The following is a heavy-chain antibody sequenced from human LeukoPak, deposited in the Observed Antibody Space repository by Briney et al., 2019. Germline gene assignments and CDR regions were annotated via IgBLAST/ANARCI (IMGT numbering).Heavy chain of an antibody. D-gene: IGHD3-10*01. CDR3: ARGLWFGDENPPYFDY. J-gene: IGHJ4*02. CDR2: IYTSEST. Sequence: SETLSLTCTVSGYSISSGYYWGWIRQPAGKGLEWIGRIYTSESTNYNPSLKSRVTISVDTSRNQFSLKLSSVTAADTAVYYCARGLWFGDENPPYFDYWGQGILVTVSS. CDR1: GYSISSGYY. V-gene: IGHV4-61*02.